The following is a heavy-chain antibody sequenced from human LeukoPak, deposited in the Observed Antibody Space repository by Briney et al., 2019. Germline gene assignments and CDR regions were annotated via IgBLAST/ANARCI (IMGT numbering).Heavy chain of an antibody. J-gene: IGHJ6*03. D-gene: IGHD1-26*01. CDR1: GFTFSSYA. CDR3: ARDPYSGSYGPYYYYYMDV. V-gene: IGHV3-23*01. Sequence: GGSLRLSCAASGFTFSSYAMSWVRQAPRKGLEWVSAISGSGGSTYYADSVKGRFTISRDNAKNSLYLQMDSLRVEDTAVYYCARDPYSGSYGPYYYYYMDVWGEGTTVTISS. CDR2: ISGSGGST.